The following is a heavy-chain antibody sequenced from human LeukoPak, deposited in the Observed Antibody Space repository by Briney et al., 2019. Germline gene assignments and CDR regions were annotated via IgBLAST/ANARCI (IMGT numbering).Heavy chain of an antibody. V-gene: IGHV3-30-3*01. CDR2: ISYDGSNK. J-gene: IGHJ5*02. Sequence: GGSLRLSCAASGFTFSSYAMHWVRQAPGKGLEWVAVISYDGSNKYYADSVKGRFTISRDNSKNTLYLQMNSLRAEDTAVYYCARDPDSSGGGRFDPWGQGTLVTVSS. D-gene: IGHD6-19*01. CDR3: ARDPDSSGGGRFDP. CDR1: GFTFSSYA.